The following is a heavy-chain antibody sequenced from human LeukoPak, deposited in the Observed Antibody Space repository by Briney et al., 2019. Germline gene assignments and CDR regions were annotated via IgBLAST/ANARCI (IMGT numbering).Heavy chain of an antibody. CDR3: AKRNTMVRGGPCFDY. V-gene: IGHV3-23*01. CDR1: GFTFSSYA. J-gene: IGHJ4*02. D-gene: IGHD3-10*01. CDR2: IFGADKNTT. Sequence: GGSLRLSCAASGFTFSSYAMNWVRQAPGKGLEWVSIIFGADKNTTYYADSVKGRFTVSRDNSKNTLDLQMTDLRPEDTAIYYCAKRNTMVRGGPCFDYWGQGILVAVSS.